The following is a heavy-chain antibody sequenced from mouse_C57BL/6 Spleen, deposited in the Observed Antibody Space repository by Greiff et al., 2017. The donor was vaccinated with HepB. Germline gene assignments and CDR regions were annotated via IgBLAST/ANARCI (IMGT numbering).Heavy chain of an antibody. CDR1: GYSFTSYY. CDR3: ARRGTGTPFDD. D-gene: IGHD4-1*01. V-gene: IGHV1-66*01. Sequence: QVQLQQSGPELVKPGASVKISCKASGYSFTSYYIHWVKQRPGQGLEWIGWIYPGSGNTKYNEKFKGKATLTADTSSSTAYMQLSSLTSEDSSVYYCARRGTGTPFDDWGQGTTLTVSS. J-gene: IGHJ2*01. CDR2: IYPGSGNT.